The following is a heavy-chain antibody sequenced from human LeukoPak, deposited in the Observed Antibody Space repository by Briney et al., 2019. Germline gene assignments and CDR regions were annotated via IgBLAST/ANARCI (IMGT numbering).Heavy chain of an antibody. CDR2: IKYDGSEK. Sequence: PGGSLRLSCAVSGFTFSDYWMSWVRQAPGKGLEWVASIKYDGSEKYCVDSVEDRFTIPRDNAKNSLYLQMNSLRAEDTAVYYCARSIAVGGGSDYWGQGTPVTVSS. V-gene: IGHV3-7*01. D-gene: IGHD6-19*01. CDR3: ARSIAVGGGSDY. CDR1: GFTFSDYW. J-gene: IGHJ4*02.